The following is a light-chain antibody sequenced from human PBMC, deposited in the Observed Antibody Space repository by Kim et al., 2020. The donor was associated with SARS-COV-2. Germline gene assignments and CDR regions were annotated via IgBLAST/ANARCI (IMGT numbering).Light chain of an antibody. CDR2: DVS. CDR3: SSTSTSSTFVV. Sequence: PGRAPQLMIFDVSSRPSGVSNRFSGSKSGNTASLNISWLKAEDEADYYCSSTSTSSTFVVFGGGTQLTVL. V-gene: IGLV2-14*03. J-gene: IGLJ2*01.